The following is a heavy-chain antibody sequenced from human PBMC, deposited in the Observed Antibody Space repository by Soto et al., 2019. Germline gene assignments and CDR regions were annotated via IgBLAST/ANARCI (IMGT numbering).Heavy chain of an antibody. D-gene: IGHD1-20*01. Sequence: PGGSLRLSCAASGFTFSSYDMHWVRQATGKGLEWVSAIGTAGDTYYPGSVKGRFTISRENAKNSLYLQMNSLRAGDTAVYYCARSPPNYITGNRSGPGGMDVWGQGTTVTVSS. V-gene: IGHV3-13*01. CDR3: ARSPPNYITGNRSGPGGMDV. J-gene: IGHJ6*02. CDR1: GFTFSSYD. CDR2: IGTAGDT.